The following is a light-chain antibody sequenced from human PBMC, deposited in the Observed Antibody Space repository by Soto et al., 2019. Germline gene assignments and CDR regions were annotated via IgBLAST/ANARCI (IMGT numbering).Light chain of an antibody. V-gene: IGLV2-8*01. CDR2: EVS. Sequence: QSVLTQPPSASGSPGQSVAISCTGSSSDIGAYNFVSWYRQHPGKAPKLLIFEVSQRPSGVPDRFSGSKSGNTASLIVSGLQAEDEADYYCSSYGGRNNLLFGGGTKLTVL. CDR3: SSYGGRNNLL. J-gene: IGLJ2*01. CDR1: SSDIGAYNF.